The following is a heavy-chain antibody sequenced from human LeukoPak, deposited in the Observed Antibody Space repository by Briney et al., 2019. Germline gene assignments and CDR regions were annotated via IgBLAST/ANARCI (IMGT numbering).Heavy chain of an antibody. CDR3: ARDRADPDYGDYVFAY. D-gene: IGHD4-17*01. V-gene: IGHV3-74*01. J-gene: IGHJ4*02. CDR1: GFTFSSYW. CDR2: INSDGSST. Sequence: PGGSLRLSCAASGFTFSSYWMHWVRQAPGKGLVWVSRINSDGSSTSYADSVKGRFTISRDNAKNSLYLNIHSLRVEDTAVYYCARDRADPDYGDYVFAYWGQGTLVTVSS.